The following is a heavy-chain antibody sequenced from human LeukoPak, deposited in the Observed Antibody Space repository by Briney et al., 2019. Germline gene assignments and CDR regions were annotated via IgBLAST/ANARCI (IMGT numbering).Heavy chain of an antibody. CDR2: INHSGST. J-gene: IGHJ4*02. CDR1: GGSFSAYY. CDR3: ARGTQTYYDKAPVDY. V-gene: IGHV4-34*01. Sequence: SETLSLTCAVYGGSFSAYYWRLIRQPPGKGLEWIGEINHSGSTNYNPSLKSRVTISVDTSKSQFSMKLSSVTAADTAVYYCARGTQTYYDKAPVDYWGQGTLVTVSS. D-gene: IGHD3-22*01.